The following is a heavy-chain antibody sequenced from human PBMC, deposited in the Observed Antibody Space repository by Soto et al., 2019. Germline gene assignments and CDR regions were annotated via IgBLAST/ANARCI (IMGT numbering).Heavy chain of an antibody. CDR2: INHSGST. J-gene: IGHJ4*02. V-gene: IGHV4-34*01. CDR3: ARLYGYSAKVMALDY. D-gene: IGHD2-15*01. Sequence: QVQLQQWGAGLLKPSETLSLTCAVYGGSFSGYYWSWIRQPPGKGLEWIGEINHSGSTNYNPSLKSRVTIAVDTSKNQFSLKLSSVTAADTAVYYGARLYGYSAKVMALDYWGQGTLVTVSS. CDR1: GGSFSGYY.